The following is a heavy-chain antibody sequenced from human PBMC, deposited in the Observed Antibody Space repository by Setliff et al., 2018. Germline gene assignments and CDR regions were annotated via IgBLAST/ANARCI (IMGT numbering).Heavy chain of an antibody. Sequence: PSETLSLTCTVSGGSMGSYYWTWIRQSAGKGLEWIGRVYTTGSTAFNPSLNSRVTMSLDKSKNQFSLKLNSVTAADMAVYYCAREQWLDPPGYYYMDVWAKGTTVTVSS. J-gene: IGHJ6*03. CDR1: GGSMGSYY. D-gene: IGHD6-19*01. CDR2: VYTTGST. V-gene: IGHV4-4*07. CDR3: AREQWLDPPGYYYMDV.